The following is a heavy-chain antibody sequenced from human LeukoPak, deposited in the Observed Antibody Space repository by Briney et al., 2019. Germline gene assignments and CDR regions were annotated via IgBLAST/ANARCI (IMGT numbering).Heavy chain of an antibody. Sequence: ASVKVSCKASGYTFTSYYMHWVRQAPGQGLEWMGIINPSGGSTSYAQKFQGRVTMTRDTSTSTVYMELSSLRSEDTAVYYCARDISRIAVAAHPFDYWGQGTLVTVSS. CDR1: GYTFTSYY. CDR2: INPSGGST. CDR3: ARDISRIAVAAHPFDY. D-gene: IGHD6-19*01. V-gene: IGHV1-46*01. J-gene: IGHJ4*02.